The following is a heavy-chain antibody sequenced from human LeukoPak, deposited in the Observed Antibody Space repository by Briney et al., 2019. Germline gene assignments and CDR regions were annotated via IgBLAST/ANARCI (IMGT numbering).Heavy chain of an antibody. Sequence: GGALRLSCAASGFTFSTYSMNWVCQAPGKGLEWVSSITSPVGRIYYADSLKGRITISRDNARSTLYLQMNSLRAEDTAVYYCAREFGLRYFDWLLWGAFDIWGQGTMVTVSS. J-gene: IGHJ3*02. CDR2: ITSPVGRI. CDR3: AREFGLRYFDWLLWGAFDI. V-gene: IGHV3-21*01. CDR1: GFTFSTYS. D-gene: IGHD3-9*01.